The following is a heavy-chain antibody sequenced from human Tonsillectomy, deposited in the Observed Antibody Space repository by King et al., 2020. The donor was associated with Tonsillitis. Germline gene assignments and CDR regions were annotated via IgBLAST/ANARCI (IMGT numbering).Heavy chain of an antibody. CDR3: ASHHDFLSSQR. CDR1: GNTLTELS. Sequence: GQLVQSGAEVMKPGASVKVSCKVSGNTLTELSLHWVRQAPGKGLEWMGTFAAENGDTIYAQKFEDRIAMTEDTSTDTAYMELSSLRSEDTAVHFCASHHDFLSSQRWGQGTLVTVSS. D-gene: IGHD3-3*01. V-gene: IGHV1-24*01. J-gene: IGHJ1*01. CDR2: FAAENGDT.